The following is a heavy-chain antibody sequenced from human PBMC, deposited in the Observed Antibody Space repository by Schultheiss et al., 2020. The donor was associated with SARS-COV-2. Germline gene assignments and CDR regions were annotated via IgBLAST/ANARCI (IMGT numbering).Heavy chain of an antibody. J-gene: IGHJ4*02. V-gene: IGHV4-34*01. D-gene: IGHD2-2*01. CDR1: GGSFSGYY. CDR2: INHSGST. Sequence: SETLSLTCAVYGGSFSGYYWSWIRQPPGKGLEWIGEINHSGSTNYNPSLKSRVTISVDTSKNQFSLRLSSVTAADTAVYYCARDYAAAAVDYWGQGTLVTVSS. CDR3: ARDYAAAAVDY.